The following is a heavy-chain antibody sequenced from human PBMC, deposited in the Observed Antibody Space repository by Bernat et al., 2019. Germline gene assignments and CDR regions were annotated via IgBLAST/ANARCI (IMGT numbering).Heavy chain of an antibody. CDR3: ARGYYDYVWGSYSNYFDY. Sequence: EVQLVESGGGLVQPGGSLRLSCAASGFTVSSNYMSWVRQAPGKGLEWVAVIYSGGSTYYADPVKGRFTISRDNSKNTLYLQMNSLRAEDTAVYYCARGYYDYVWGSYSNYFDYWGQGTLVTVSS. V-gene: IGHV3-66*01. CDR2: IYSGGST. CDR1: GFTVSSNY. J-gene: IGHJ4*02. D-gene: IGHD3-16*01.